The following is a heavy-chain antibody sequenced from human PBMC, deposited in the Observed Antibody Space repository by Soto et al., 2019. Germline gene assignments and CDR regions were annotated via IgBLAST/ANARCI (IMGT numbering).Heavy chain of an antibody. Sequence: GGSLRLSCSASGFIFSESTIYWVRQVPGKGLEAISAVSTSGRSTYYADSVKDRFTISRDNSKNTLFLQMVSLRPEDTAIYYCVKQAHGLDGVAFDYWGQGTQVTVSS. J-gene: IGHJ4*02. D-gene: IGHD2-15*01. V-gene: IGHV3-64D*06. CDR2: VSTSGRST. CDR3: VKQAHGLDGVAFDY. CDR1: GFIFSEST.